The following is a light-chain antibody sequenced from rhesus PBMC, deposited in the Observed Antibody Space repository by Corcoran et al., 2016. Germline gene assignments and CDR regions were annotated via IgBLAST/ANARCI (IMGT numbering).Light chain of an antibody. Sequence: DIQMTQSPSSLSASVGDTVTITCRASQGISYYLAWYQQKAGKAPKPLIYYASSLESGVPSRFSGSGSGTDCTLTSSSLQPEDFATYFCQQHKTYPPTFGQGTKVEIK. CDR2: YAS. CDR1: QGISYY. CDR3: QQHKTYPPT. J-gene: IGKJ1*01. V-gene: IGKV1S16*01.